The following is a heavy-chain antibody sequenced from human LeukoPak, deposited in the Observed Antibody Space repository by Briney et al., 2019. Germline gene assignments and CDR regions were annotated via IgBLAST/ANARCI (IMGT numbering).Heavy chain of an antibody. Sequence: ASVKVSCKASGYISTSYGISWVRQAPGQGLEWMGRISAYNGNTNYVQKFQGRVIMATDTSISTAYMDMSSLRSDDTAVYYCARNLWFGESSDAFDMWGQGTMVTVSS. CDR1: GYISTSYG. V-gene: IGHV1-18*01. J-gene: IGHJ3*02. D-gene: IGHD3-10*01. CDR2: ISAYNGNT. CDR3: ARNLWFGESSDAFDM.